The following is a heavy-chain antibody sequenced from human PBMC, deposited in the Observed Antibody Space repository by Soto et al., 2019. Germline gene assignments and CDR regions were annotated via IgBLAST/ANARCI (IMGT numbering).Heavy chain of an antibody. CDR3: SRGSSRPASGDY. Sequence: QVQLVQSGAEVKKPGASVKVSCKASGYTFTNYGINWVRQAPGQGLEWLGWVSAYNGERRYAQRVQARVIMTTDTSTTSDYLELSILRSDDTVVYYCSRGSSRPASGDYWGQGTLVTVSS. D-gene: IGHD2-2*01. V-gene: IGHV1-18*01. CDR1: GYTFTNYG. CDR2: VSAYNGER. J-gene: IGHJ4*01.